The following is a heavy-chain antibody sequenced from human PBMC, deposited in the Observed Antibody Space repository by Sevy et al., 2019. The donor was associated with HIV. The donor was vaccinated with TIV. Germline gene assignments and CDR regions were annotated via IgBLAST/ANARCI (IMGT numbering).Heavy chain of an antibody. J-gene: IGHJ5*02. CDR1: AYNFIGYY. Sequence: ASVKVSCKASAYNFIGYYIHWVRQAPGQGLEWIVRINPTSGGTKYAHKFQGRVTVTIDMSVSTAYMELTRLTSDDTCTYYCARQTSGWYDWFDPWGPGTLVTVSS. CDR2: INPTSGGT. D-gene: IGHD6-19*01. V-gene: IGHV1-2*05. CDR3: ARQTSGWYDWFDP.